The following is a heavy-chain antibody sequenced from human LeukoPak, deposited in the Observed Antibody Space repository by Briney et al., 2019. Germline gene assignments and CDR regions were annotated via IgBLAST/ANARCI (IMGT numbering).Heavy chain of an antibody. CDR3: ASLGQLRSGY. CDR2: IIPIFGTA. V-gene: IGHV1-69*05. Sequence: SVKLSCNASGGTFSSYAISWVRQAPGQGLEWMGGIIPIFGTANYAQKFQGRVTITTDESTSTAYMELSSLRSEDTAVYYCASLGQLRSGYWGQGTLVTVSS. D-gene: IGHD6-6*01. J-gene: IGHJ4*02. CDR1: GGTFSSYA.